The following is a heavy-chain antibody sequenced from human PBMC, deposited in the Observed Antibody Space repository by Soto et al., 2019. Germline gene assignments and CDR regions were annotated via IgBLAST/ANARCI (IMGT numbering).Heavy chain of an antibody. CDR3: ARWSYLDY. V-gene: IGHV3-23*01. CDR1: GVSFGIYA. Sequence: PRGPLRLACTASGVSFGIYAVNWVRQAPGKGLEWVSTISGSDGKTFYADSVKGRFSISRDTSQSTLYLQMNSLRADDTAMYYCARWSYLDYWGQGTRVIVS. J-gene: IGHJ4*02. CDR2: ISGSDGKT. D-gene: IGHD3-3*01.